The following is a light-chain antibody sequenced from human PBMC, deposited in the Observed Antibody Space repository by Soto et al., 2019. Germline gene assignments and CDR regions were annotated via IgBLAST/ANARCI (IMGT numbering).Light chain of an antibody. J-gene: IGKJ1*01. Sequence: EIVLTQSPGTLSLSPGERVTLSCRASQSVSSSFLAWYQQKPGQAPRLLIYVASSRATGIPDRFSGSGSGTDFTLTISRLEPEDFAMYYCQQYGNSPQTFGQGTKVEIK. CDR2: VAS. CDR3: QQYGNSPQT. CDR1: QSVSSSF. V-gene: IGKV3-20*01.